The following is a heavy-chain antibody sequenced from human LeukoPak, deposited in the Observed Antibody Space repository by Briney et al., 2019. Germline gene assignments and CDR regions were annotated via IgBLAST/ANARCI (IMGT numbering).Heavy chain of an antibody. D-gene: IGHD3-9*01. V-gene: IGHV1-18*01. CDR3: ARDSLRYFDWSHETYFDY. Sequence: RASVKVSCKASGYTFTSYGISWVRQAPGQGLEWMGWISAYNGNTNYAQKLQGRVTMTTDTSTSTAYMELRSLRSDDTAVYYCARDSLRYFDWSHETYFDYWGQGTLVTVSS. CDR2: ISAYNGNT. J-gene: IGHJ4*02. CDR1: GYTFTSYG.